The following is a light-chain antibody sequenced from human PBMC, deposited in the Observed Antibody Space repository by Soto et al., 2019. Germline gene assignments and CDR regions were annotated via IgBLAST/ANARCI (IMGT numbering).Light chain of an antibody. Sequence: EILLTQSPGTLSLSPGERATLSCRASQSVSNNYLAWYQQKPGQAPRLLIYGASNRATGIPDRLSGSGSGTDFTLTISRLEPEDSAVYYCQQYGSSGTFGQGTKVDIK. J-gene: IGKJ1*01. CDR3: QQYGSSGT. V-gene: IGKV3-20*01. CDR1: QSVSNNY. CDR2: GAS.